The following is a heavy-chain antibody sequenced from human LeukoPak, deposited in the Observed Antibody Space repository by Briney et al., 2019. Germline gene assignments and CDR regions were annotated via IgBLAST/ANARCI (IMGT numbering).Heavy chain of an antibody. J-gene: IGHJ3*02. V-gene: IGHV3-23*01. CDR3: ARDYNAFDI. CDR1: GFTFSIYA. Sequence: GGSLRLSCAASGFTFSIYAMSWVRQAPGKGLEWVSEIRGSGRTTYYADSVKGRFTISRDTSKNTLYLQMNSLRAEDTAVYYCARDYNAFDIWGQGTMVTVSS. D-gene: IGHD3-10*01. CDR2: IRGSGRTT.